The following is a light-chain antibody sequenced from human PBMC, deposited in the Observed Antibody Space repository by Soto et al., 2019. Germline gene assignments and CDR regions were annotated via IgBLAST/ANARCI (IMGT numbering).Light chain of an antibody. V-gene: IGKV1-27*01. Sequence: DIQMTQSPSSLSASAGDRVTITCRASQGISNNLAWYQQKPGTVPKLLIYDASSLQSGVPSRFSGSGSGTDFTLTISSLQPEDVATYYCQEYNSALGVTFGPGTKVDIK. CDR2: DAS. J-gene: IGKJ3*01. CDR1: QGISNN. CDR3: QEYNSALGVT.